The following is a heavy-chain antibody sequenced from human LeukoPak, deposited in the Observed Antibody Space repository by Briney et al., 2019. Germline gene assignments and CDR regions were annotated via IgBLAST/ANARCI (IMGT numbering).Heavy chain of an antibody. CDR1: GLTFTSHG. CDR2: VRNDGSDT. V-gene: IGHV3-30*02. CDR3: ARDRGKDYFDS. J-gene: IGHJ4*02. D-gene: IGHD4-23*01. Sequence: GGSLRLSCTTYGLTFTSHGFHWLRQVVGKRLEWVAFVRNDGSDTHHANSVQGRFSISRDNSKNTLYLQMNSLRVEDTAIYYCARDRGKDYFDSWGQGTQVTVSS.